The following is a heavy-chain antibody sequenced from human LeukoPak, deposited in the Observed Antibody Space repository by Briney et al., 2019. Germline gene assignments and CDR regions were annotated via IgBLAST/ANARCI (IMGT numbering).Heavy chain of an antibody. CDR2: IWYDGSNK. CDR3: ASDGIAVDRGIGYFDY. D-gene: IGHD6-13*01. CDR1: GFTFRSYG. Sequence: GGSLRLSCAASGFTFRSYGMHWVRQAPGKGLEWVAVIWYDGSNKYYADSVKGRFTISRDNSENTLYLQMNSLRAEDTALYYCASDGIAVDRGIGYFDYWGQGTLVTVSS. V-gene: IGHV3-33*01. J-gene: IGHJ4*02.